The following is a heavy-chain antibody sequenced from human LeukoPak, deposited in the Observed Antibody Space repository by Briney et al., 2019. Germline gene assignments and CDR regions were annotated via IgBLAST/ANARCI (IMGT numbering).Heavy chain of an antibody. CDR1: GFTFTSYA. V-gene: IGHV3-23*01. CDR3: AKFRPVTSVAGTIFHY. J-gene: IGHJ4*02. D-gene: IGHD6-19*01. Sequence: GGSLRLSCAASGFTFTSYAMSWVCQAPGKGLEWVSAISGGGGSTYYADSVKGRFTISRDNSKNTLYLQMNTLRAEDTAVYYCAKFRPVTSVAGTIFHYWGQGTLVTVSS. CDR2: ISGGGGST.